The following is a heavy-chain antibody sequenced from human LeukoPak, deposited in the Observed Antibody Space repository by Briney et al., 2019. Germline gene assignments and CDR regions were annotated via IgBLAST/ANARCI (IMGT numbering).Heavy chain of an antibody. V-gene: IGHV1-46*01. CDR2: INPTGGST. D-gene: IGHD2-21*02. Sequence: ASVKVSCKASGYTFTSYYMHWVRQAPGEGLEWMGIINPTGGSTSYAQKFQGRVTMTRDTSTSTVYMELSSLRSEDTSVYYCTRDHYHKIHSVMVTAPDYWGQGTLVIVSS. CDR1: GYTFTSYY. CDR3: TRDHYHKIHSVMVTAPDY. J-gene: IGHJ4*02.